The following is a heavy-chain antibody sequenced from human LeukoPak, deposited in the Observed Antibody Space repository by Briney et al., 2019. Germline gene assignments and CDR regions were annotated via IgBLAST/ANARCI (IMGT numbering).Heavy chain of an antibody. CDR3: AKEGRASMGFAFDY. CDR1: GFTFSGYS. D-gene: IGHD1-26*01. V-gene: IGHV3-30*02. CDR2: IRYDGSNK. Sequence: PGGSLRLSCAASGFTFSGYSMNWVRQAPGKGLEWVAFIRYDGSNKYYADSVKGRFTISRDNSKNTLYLQMNSLRAEDTAVYYCAKEGRASMGFAFDYWGQGALVTVSS. J-gene: IGHJ4*02.